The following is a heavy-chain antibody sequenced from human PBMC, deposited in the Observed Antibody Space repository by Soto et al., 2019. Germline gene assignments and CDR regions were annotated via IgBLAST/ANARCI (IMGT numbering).Heavy chain of an antibody. J-gene: IGHJ4*02. CDR3: ATDPPADEGAFFDY. CDR1: GLTLTNYW. CDR2: INRDGSEQ. Sequence: EVQVVESGGGLVQPGGSLRLSCAVSGLTLTNYWMTWVRQAPGKGREWVASINRDGSEQYYVDSVKGRFTISRDNAKNSVYLQMSSLRGEDMAFYYCATDPPADEGAFFDYWGQGALVTVSS. V-gene: IGHV3-7*01.